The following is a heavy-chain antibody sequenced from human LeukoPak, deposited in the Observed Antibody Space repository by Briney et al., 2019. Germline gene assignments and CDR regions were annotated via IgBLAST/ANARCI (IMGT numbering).Heavy chain of an antibody. CDR2: IYPGDSDT. CDR1: GYSFTSYW. CDR3: ARHDPSGSYYYYFDY. J-gene: IGHJ4*02. V-gene: IGHV5-51*01. Sequence: GESLRISCKGSGYSFTSYWISWVRQMPGKGLEWVGIIYPGDSDTRYSPSFQGQVTISADKSISTAYLQWSSLKASDTAMYYCARHDPSGSYYYYFDYWGQGTLVAVSS. D-gene: IGHD1-26*01.